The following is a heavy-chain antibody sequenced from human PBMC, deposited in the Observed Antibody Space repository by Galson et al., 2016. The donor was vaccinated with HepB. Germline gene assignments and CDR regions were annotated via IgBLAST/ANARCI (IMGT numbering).Heavy chain of an antibody. CDR3: VKDSGDNLWGRENYYYGMDV. D-gene: IGHD5-24*01. CDR2: ISWHSGNI. CDR1: GFTFDDYA. V-gene: IGHV3-9*01. Sequence: SLRLSCAASGFTFDDYAMHWVRQVPGKGLEWVAGISWHSGNIGYADSVRGRFTISRDNAKNSLFLHMESLRPEDTALYYCVKDSGDNLWGRENYYYGMDVWGQG. J-gene: IGHJ6*02.